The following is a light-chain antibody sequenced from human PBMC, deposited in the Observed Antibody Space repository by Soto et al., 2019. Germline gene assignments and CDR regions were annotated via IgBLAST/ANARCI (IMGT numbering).Light chain of an antibody. CDR2: DVS. V-gene: IGLV2-14*03. CDR1: SSDVGGYNY. Sequence: QSALTQPASVSGSPGQSITISCTGTSSDVGGYNYVSWYQHHPGKAPKLMIYDVSSRPSGVSNRFSSSKSGNTASLTISGLQAEDEADYYCSSYTSSSTLYVFGTGTKVTVL. J-gene: IGLJ1*01. CDR3: SSYTSSSTLYV.